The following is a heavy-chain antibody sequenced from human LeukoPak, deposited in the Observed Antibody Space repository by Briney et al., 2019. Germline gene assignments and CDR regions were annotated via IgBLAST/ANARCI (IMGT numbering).Heavy chain of an antibody. V-gene: IGHV3-48*01. J-gene: IGHJ4*02. CDR1: GFTLSSYS. Sequence: PGGSLRLSCAAPGFTLSSYSMNWVRQAPGKGLEWVSYISGGRSTIYNADSVKGGFTISRDNAKNLLYLLMETLSADDTAVYYCARVGSNQSLDYWGQGTLVTVSS. CDR3: ARVGSNQSLDY. CDR2: ISGGRSTI. D-gene: IGHD6-13*01.